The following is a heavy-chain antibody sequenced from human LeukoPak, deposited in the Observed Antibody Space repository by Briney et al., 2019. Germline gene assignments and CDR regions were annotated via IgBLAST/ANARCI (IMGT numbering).Heavy chain of an antibody. CDR1: GYTFTGYY. CDR3: ARGAALGWNYRGDYFDY. CDR2: INPNSGGT. Sequence: ASVKVSCKASGYTFTGYYMHWVRQAPGQGLEWMGWINPNSGGTNYAQKFQGRVTMTRDTSISTAYMELSRLRSDDTAVYYCARGAALGWNYRGDYFDYWGQGTLVTVSS. V-gene: IGHV1-2*02. D-gene: IGHD1-7*01. J-gene: IGHJ4*02.